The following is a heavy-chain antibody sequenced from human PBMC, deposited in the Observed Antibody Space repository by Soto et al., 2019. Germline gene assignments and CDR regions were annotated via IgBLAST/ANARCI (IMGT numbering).Heavy chain of an antibody. CDR1: GGTFSSYA. V-gene: IGHV1-69*01. CDR3: AGAQLGICGGSCYSSYNFDY. J-gene: IGHJ4*02. D-gene: IGHD2-15*01. Sequence: QVQLVQSGAEVKKPGSSVKVSCKASGGTFSSYAISWVRQAPGQGLEWMGGIIPIFGTANYAQKFQGRVTITADESTITAYMEQSSLRSEDTAVNYCAGAQLGICGGSCYSSYNFDYWGQGTLVTVSS. CDR2: IIPIFGTA.